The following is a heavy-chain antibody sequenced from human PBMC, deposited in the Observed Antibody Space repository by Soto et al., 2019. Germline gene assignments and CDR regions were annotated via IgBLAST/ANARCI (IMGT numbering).Heavy chain of an antibody. V-gene: IGHV4-39*01. J-gene: IGHJ6*02. D-gene: IGHD6-13*01. Sequence: SETLSLTCTVSGGSISSSSYYWDWIRQPPGKGLEWIGSIYYSGSTYYNPSLKSRVTISVDTSKNQFSLKLSSVTAADTAVYYCASSRAAYYYYGMDVWGQGTTVTVSS. CDR2: IYYSGST. CDR1: GGSISSSSYY. CDR3: ASSRAAYYYYGMDV.